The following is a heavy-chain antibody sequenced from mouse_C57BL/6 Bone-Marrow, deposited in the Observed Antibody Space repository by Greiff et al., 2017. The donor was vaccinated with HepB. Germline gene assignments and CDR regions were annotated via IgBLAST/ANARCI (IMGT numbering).Heavy chain of an antibody. Sequence: EVQRVESGEGLVKPGGSLKLSCAASGFTFSSYAMSWVRQTPEMRLEWVAYISSGGDYIYYADTVKGRFTISRDNARNTLYLQMSSLKSEDSAMYYCTRDQGEGFAYWGQGTLVTVSA. CDR1: GFTFSSYA. CDR2: ISSGGDYI. J-gene: IGHJ3*01. CDR3: TRDQGEGFAY. V-gene: IGHV5-9-1*02.